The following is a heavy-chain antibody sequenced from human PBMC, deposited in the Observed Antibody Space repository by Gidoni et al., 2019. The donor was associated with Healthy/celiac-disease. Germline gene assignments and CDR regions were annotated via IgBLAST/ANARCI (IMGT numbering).Heavy chain of an antibody. CDR3: ARDGDTYYYYYYMDV. CDR1: GYTFTGYY. CDR2: INPNSGGT. Sequence: QVQLVQSGAEVKKPGASVKVSCKASGYTFTGYYMHWVRQAPGQGLEWMGWINPNSGGTNYAQKFQGRVTMTRDTSISTAYMELSRLRSDDTAVYYCARDGDTYYYYYYMDVWGKGTTVTVSS. J-gene: IGHJ6*03. D-gene: IGHD7-27*01. V-gene: IGHV1-2*02.